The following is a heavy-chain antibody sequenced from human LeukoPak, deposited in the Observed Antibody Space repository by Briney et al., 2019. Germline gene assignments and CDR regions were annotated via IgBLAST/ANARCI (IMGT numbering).Heavy chain of an antibody. CDR1: RFTSSSYG. Sequence: GGSLRLSCAASRFTSSSYGRQWVRQAQGKGLEWVAIISYDGSDKYYADSVKGRFTISRYNSKNTLEVQMNSLRAEDTAIYYCAKDGALRQWLVTGAYCYGMDVWGKGTTVTVSS. CDR2: ISYDGSDK. D-gene: IGHD6-19*01. CDR3: AKDGALRQWLVTGAYCYGMDV. J-gene: IGHJ6*04. V-gene: IGHV3-30*18.